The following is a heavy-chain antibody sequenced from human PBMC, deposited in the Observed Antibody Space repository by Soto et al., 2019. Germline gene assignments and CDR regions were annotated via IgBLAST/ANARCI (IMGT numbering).Heavy chain of an antibody. D-gene: IGHD3-10*01. CDR1: GGTFSSYA. Sequence: SVKVSCKASGGTFSSYAISWVRQAPGQGLEWMGGIIPIFGTANYAQKFQGRVTITADESTSTAYMELSSLRSEDTAVYYCARAPWATMVRGVIINLNWFDPWGQGTLVTVSS. CDR3: ARAPWATMVRGVIINLNWFDP. J-gene: IGHJ5*02. CDR2: IIPIFGTA. V-gene: IGHV1-69*13.